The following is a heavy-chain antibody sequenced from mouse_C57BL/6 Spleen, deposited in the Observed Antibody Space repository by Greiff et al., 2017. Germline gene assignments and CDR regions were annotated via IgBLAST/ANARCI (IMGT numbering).Heavy chain of an antibody. V-gene: IGHV5-4*01. CDR2: ISDGGSYT. D-gene: IGHD1-1*01. J-gene: IGHJ3*01. CDR1: GFTFSSYA. CDR3: ARDLFNTTVVAPFAY. Sequence: DVKLVESGGGLVKPGGSLKLSCAASGFTFSSYAMSWVRQTPEKRLEWVATISDGGSYTYYPDNVKGRFTISRDNAKNNLYLQMSHLKSEDTAMYYCARDLFNTTVVAPFAYWGQGTLVTVSA.